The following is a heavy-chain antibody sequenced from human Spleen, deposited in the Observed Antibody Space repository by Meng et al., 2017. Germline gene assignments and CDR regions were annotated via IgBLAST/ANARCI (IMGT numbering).Heavy chain of an antibody. CDR3: AANRDGFDP. Sequence: QGRLGGPGPGLRKPSQTLSLTGTVSGGSISSGGYYWSWIRQHPGKGLEWIGHMYYSGSTYYNPSLKSRVTISVDTSQNQFSLKLSSVTAADTAVYYCAANRDGFDPWGQGTLVTVSS. CDR2: MYYSGST. V-gene: IGHV4-31*04. J-gene: IGHJ5*02. CDR1: GGSISSGGYY.